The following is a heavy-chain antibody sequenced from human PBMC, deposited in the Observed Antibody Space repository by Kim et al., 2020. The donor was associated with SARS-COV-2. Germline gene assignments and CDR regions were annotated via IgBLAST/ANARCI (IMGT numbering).Heavy chain of an antibody. D-gene: IGHD6-13*01. V-gene: IGHV2-5*02. Sequence: SGPTLVNPTQTLTLTCTFSGFSLSTSGVGVGWIRQPPGKVLEWIGFIYWDGDKRYSPSLKSRLTITKDTFKNQVVLTMTNMDPVDTATYYCVHRKEGSSWYYGTFDYWGQGTLVTVSS. J-gene: IGHJ4*02. CDR1: GFSLSTSGVG. CDR2: IYWDGDK. CDR3: VHRKEGSSWYYGTFDY.